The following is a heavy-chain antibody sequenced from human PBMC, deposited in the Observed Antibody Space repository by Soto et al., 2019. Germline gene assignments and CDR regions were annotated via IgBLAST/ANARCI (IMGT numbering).Heavy chain of an antibody. CDR1: GGTFSSYA. J-gene: IGHJ4*02. CDR3: ARVVGATNFDY. V-gene: IGHV1-69*13. D-gene: IGHD1-26*01. Sequence: SVKVSCKASGGTFSSYAISWVRQAPGQGLEWMGGIIPIFGTANYAQKFQGRVTIIADESTSTAYMELSSLRSEDTAVYYYARVVGATNFDYWRQGTLVTVSS. CDR2: IIPIFGTA.